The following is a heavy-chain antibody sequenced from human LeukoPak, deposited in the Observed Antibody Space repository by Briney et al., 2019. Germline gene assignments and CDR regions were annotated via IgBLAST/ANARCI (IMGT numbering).Heavy chain of an antibody. J-gene: IGHJ6*03. CDR3: ARLTKNDSGSYRFGKKKRGYMDV. CDR2: IYYSGST. D-gene: IGHD3-10*01. Sequence: PSETLSLTCTVSGGSVSSSTYYWGWIRQPPGKELEWIGTIYYSGSTNYNPSLKSRVTISVHTSKNQFSLKLSSVTAADTAVYYCARLTKNDSGSYRFGKKKRGYMDVWGKGTTVTISS. CDR1: GGSVSSSTYY. V-gene: IGHV4-39*07.